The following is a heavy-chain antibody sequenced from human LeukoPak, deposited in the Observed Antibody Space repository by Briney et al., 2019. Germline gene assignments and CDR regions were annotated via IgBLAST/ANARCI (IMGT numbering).Heavy chain of an antibody. CDR2: IYHSGST. CDR1: GGSISSGGYS. CDR3: ARGYCSSTSCYLGSWFDP. Sequence: SETLSITCAVSGGSISSGGYSWSWIRQPPGKGLEWIGYIYHSGSTYYNPSLKSRVTISVDRSKNQFSLKLSSVTAADTAVYYCARGYCSSTSCYLGSWFDPWGQGTLVTVSS. D-gene: IGHD2-2*01. V-gene: IGHV4-30-2*01. J-gene: IGHJ5*02.